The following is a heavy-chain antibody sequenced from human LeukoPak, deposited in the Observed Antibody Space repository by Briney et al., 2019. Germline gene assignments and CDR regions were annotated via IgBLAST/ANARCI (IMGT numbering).Heavy chain of an antibody. CDR3: ARDHAVVTSGFDY. V-gene: IGHV3-30-3*01. D-gene: IGHD4-23*01. Sequence: GRSLRLSCAASGFTFSSYAMHWVRQAPGKGLEWVAVISYDGSNKYYADSVKGRFTISRDNSKNTLYLQMNSLRAEDTAVYYCARDHAVVTSGFDYWGQGTLVTVSS. CDR2: ISYDGSNK. J-gene: IGHJ4*02. CDR1: GFTFSSYA.